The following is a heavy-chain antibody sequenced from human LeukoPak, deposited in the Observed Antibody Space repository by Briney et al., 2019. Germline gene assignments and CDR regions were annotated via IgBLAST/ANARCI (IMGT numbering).Heavy chain of an antibody. J-gene: IGHJ4*02. CDR2: MNPNSGNT. CDR1: GYTFTSYD. CDR3: ARGGYGYPVDY. D-gene: IGHD5-18*01. Sequence: GASVKVSCKASGYTFTSYDINWVRQATGQGLEWMGWMNPNSGNTSYAQKFQGGVTMTRDMSTSTVYMELSSLRSEDTAVYYCARGGYGYPVDYWGQGTLVTVSS. V-gene: IGHV1-8*02.